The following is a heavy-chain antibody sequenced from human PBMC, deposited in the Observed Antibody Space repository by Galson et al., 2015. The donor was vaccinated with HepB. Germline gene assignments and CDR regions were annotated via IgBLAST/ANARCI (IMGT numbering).Heavy chain of an antibody. J-gene: IGHJ6*02. CDR1: GYTFTSYY. Sequence: SVKVSCKASGYTFTSYYMHWVRQAPGQGLEWMGIINPSGGSTSYAQKFQGRVTMTRDTSTSTVYMELSSLRSEDTAVYYCARNPIKTYYYDSSGYYHYGMDVWGQGTTVTVSS. CDR3: ARNPIKTYYYDSSGYYHYGMDV. D-gene: IGHD3-22*01. CDR2: INPSGGST. V-gene: IGHV1-46*01.